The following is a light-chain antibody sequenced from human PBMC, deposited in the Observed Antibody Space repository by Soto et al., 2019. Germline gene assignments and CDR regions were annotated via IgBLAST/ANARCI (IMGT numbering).Light chain of an antibody. CDR1: QSVSSSY. J-gene: IGKJ1*01. CDR2: GAS. CDR3: QQYDSSPVT. Sequence: EIVLTQSPGTLSLSPGERATLSCRASQSVSSSYLAWYQQKPGQAPRLLIYGASSRATGIPDRFSGSGSGADFTLTISRLEPEDFAVYYGQQYDSSPVTFGKGTEVEVK. V-gene: IGKV3-20*01.